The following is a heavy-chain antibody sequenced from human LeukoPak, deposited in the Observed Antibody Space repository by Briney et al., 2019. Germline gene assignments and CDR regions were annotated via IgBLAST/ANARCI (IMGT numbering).Heavy chain of an antibody. Sequence: SETLSLTCTVSGDSISRYYWSWIRQPAGKGLEWIGRIYTSGSTNYNPSIKSRVTMSVDTSKNQYSLKLSSVAAADTAVYYWARDHVGYSYGYVWGQGTLVTVSS. CDR2: IYTSGST. D-gene: IGHD5-18*01. J-gene: IGHJ4*02. V-gene: IGHV4-4*07. CDR3: ARDHVGYSYGYV. CDR1: GDSISRYY.